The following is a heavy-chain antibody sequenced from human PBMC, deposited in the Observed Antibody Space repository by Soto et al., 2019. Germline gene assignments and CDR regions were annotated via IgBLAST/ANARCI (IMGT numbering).Heavy chain of an antibody. V-gene: IGHV1-2*04. CDR3: ARDRVQLRIAGTPDYYYYYGMDV. Sequence: GASVKVSCKASGYTFTGYYMHWVRQAPGQGREWMGWINPNSGGTNYAQKFQGWVTMTRDTSISTAYMELSRLRSDDTAVYYCARDRVQLRIAGTPDYYYYYGMDVWGQGTTVTVSS. CDR2: INPNSGGT. D-gene: IGHD6-13*01. J-gene: IGHJ6*02. CDR1: GYTFTGYY.